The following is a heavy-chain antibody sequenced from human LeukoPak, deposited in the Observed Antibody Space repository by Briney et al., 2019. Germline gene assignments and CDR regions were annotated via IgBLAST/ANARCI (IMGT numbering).Heavy chain of an antibody. CDR2: IYSGGST. D-gene: IGHD6-19*01. CDR3: ARAGIEWLEGLYFDY. V-gene: IGHV3-66*01. CDR1: GFTVSSNY. Sequence: GGSLRLSCAASGFTVSSNYMSWVRQAPGKGLEWVSVIYSGGSTYYADSVKGRFTISRDNSKNTLYLQMNSLRAEDTAVYYCARAGIEWLEGLYFDYWGQGTLVTVSS. J-gene: IGHJ4*02.